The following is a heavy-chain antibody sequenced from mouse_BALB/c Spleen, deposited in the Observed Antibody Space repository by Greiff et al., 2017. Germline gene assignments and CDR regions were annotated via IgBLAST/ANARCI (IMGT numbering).Heavy chain of an antibody. CDR1: GYSITSDYA. CDR3: ARSNYGYLDY. D-gene: IGHD1-1*01. CDR2: ISYSGST. J-gene: IGHJ2*01. Sequence: EVQLQESGPGLVKPSQSLSLTCTVTGYSITSDYAWNWIRQFPGNKLEWMGYISYSGSTSYNPSLKSRISITRDTSKNQFFLQLNSVTTEDTATYYCARSNYGYLDYWGQGTTLTVSS. V-gene: IGHV3-2*02.